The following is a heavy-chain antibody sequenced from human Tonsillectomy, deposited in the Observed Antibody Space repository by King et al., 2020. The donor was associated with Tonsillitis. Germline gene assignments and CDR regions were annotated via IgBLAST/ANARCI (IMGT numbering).Heavy chain of an antibody. D-gene: IGHD6-13*01. CDR2: IIPILVTE. CDR3: AREYSSSWSGWLDP. V-gene: IGHV1-69*09. CDR1: GVTFSSYG. Sequence: QLVQSGAEVKKPGSSVKVSCKASGVTFSSYGISWVRQAPGQGLEWMGRIIPILVTENYAQKFQGRLTITADKSTSTAYMDLSRLRSEDTAVYFCAREYSSSWSGWLDPWGQGTVVTVSS. J-gene: IGHJ5*02.